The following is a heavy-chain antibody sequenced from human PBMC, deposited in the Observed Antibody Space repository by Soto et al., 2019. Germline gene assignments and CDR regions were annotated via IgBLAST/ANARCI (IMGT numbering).Heavy chain of an antibody. J-gene: IGHJ4*02. D-gene: IGHD1-26*01. CDR3: AKDRGSYYAGFPTLIVVDY. V-gene: IGHV3-30*18. CDR1: GFTFSSYG. CDR2: ISYDGSNK. Sequence: PGGSLRLSCAASGFTFSSYGMHWVRQAPGKGLEWVAVISYDGSNKYYADSVKGRFTISRDNSKNTLYLQMNSLRAEDTAVYYCAKDRGSYYAGFPTLIVVDYWDQGTLVTVSS.